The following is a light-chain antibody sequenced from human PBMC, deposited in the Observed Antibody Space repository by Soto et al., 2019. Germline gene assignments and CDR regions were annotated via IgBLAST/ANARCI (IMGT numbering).Light chain of an antibody. V-gene: IGKV3-20*01. CDR3: QQYGSSPRT. J-gene: IGKJ1*01. CDR2: LAS. CDR1: QSVSSNS. Sequence: EIVLTQSPGTLSLSPGDRVTLSCRASQSVSSNSLAWYQQKPGQAPRLLIYLASIRATGIPDRFSGSGSGTDFTLTINRLEPEDFAVYYCQQYGSSPRTFGQGTKVEVK.